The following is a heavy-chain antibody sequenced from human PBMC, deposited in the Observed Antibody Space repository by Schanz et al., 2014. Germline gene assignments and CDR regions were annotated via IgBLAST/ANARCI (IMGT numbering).Heavy chain of an antibody. V-gene: IGHV1-3*04. CDR3: AKVAEEVTHINNWGGDYFDF. Sequence: QVQLVQSGAEVKKPGASVKVSCKTSGYTFTDYPINWVRQAPGRRLEWMGWINTASGNTRYSEAFQGRVTMTRDTSATTSYMELSSLTSEDTAVYYCAKVAEEVTHINNWGGDYFDFWGQGTLVTVSS. CDR2: INTASGNT. D-gene: IGHD3-16*01. CDR1: GYTFTDYP. J-gene: IGHJ4*02.